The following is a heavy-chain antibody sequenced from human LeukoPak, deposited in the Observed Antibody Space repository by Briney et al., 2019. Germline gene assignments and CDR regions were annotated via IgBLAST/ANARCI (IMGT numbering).Heavy chain of an antibody. CDR1: GFTFDDYA. CDR2: ISWNSGSI. V-gene: IGHV3-9*01. CDR3: AKDRNVCSSNLDY. D-gene: IGHD6-6*01. Sequence: AGGSLRLSCAASGFTFDDYAMHRVRQAPGKGLEWVSGISWNSGSIDYADSVKGRFTISRDNAKNSLYLQMNSLRAEDTALYYCAKDRNVCSSNLDYWGQGTLVTVSS. J-gene: IGHJ4*02.